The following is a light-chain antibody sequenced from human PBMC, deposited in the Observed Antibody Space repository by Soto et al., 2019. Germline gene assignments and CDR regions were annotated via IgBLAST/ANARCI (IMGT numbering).Light chain of an antibody. CDR3: CSYAGSSPV. CDR2: EVS. CDR1: SSDVGSYNL. Sequence: QSVLTQPASVSGSPGQSITISCTGTSSDVGSYNLDSWYQQHPGKAPKLMIYEVSKRPSGVSNRFSGSKSGNTASLTISGLQAEDEADYYCCSYAGSSPVFGTGTKVTVL. V-gene: IGLV2-23*02. J-gene: IGLJ1*01.